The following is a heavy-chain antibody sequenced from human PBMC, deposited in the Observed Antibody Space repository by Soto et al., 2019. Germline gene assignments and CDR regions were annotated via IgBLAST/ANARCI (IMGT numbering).Heavy chain of an antibody. J-gene: IGHJ2*01. V-gene: IGHV3-33*01. CDR2: IWYDGSNK. CDR3: ATGRNDYGDQGYFDL. CDR1: GFSFSSYG. Sequence: QVQLVESGGGVVQPGRSLRLSCAASGFSFSSYGMHWVRQAPCKGLEWVAVIWYDGSNKYYADSVKGRFTISRDNSKNTLYLQMNSLRAEETAVYYCATGRNDYGDQGYFDLWGRGTLVTVSS. D-gene: IGHD4-17*01.